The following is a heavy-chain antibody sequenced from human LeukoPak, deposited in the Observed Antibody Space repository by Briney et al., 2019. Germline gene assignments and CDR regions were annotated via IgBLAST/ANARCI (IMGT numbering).Heavy chain of an antibody. CDR2: ISGYGGTT. J-gene: IGHJ4*02. V-gene: IGHV3-23*01. D-gene: IGHD3-22*01. CDR3: AKGTYYYDSSGYYYGPIFDN. Sequence: GGSLRLSCAASGFTFNNYPVIWARQAPGGGLVCVSDISGYGGTTYYADSVKGRFSNARDNTKNTLILQMNSLRAEDTAVYYCAKGTYYYDSSGYYYGPIFDNWGQGTLVTVSA. CDR1: GFTFNNYP.